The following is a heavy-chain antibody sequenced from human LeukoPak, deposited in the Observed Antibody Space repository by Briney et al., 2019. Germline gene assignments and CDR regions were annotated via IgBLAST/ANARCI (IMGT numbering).Heavy chain of an antibody. D-gene: IGHD3-10*01. CDR2: ISYDGSNK. Sequence: GGSLRLSCAASGFTFSTYAMSWVRQAPGKGLEWVAVISYDGSNKYYADSVKGRFTISRDNSNNTLYLQMNSLRAEDTAVYYCARVIEWFGELLSLGAFDIWGQGTMVTVSS. J-gene: IGHJ3*02. V-gene: IGHV3-30-3*01. CDR3: ARVIEWFGELLSLGAFDI. CDR1: GFTFSTYA.